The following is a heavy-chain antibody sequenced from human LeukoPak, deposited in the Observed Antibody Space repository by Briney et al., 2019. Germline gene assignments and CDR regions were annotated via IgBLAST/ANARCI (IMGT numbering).Heavy chain of an antibody. D-gene: IGHD2-21*02. CDR1: GDSISSSSYY. CDR3: ARHSRPTLTAYFDY. Sequence: SETLSLTCNVSGDSISSSSYYWGWIRQPPGKGLEWIGSIYYSGSTYYNPSLKSRVTISVDTSKTQFSLQLSSVTAADTAVYYCARHSRPTLTAYFDYWGQGTLVTVSS. CDR2: IYYSGST. J-gene: IGHJ4*02. V-gene: IGHV4-39*01.